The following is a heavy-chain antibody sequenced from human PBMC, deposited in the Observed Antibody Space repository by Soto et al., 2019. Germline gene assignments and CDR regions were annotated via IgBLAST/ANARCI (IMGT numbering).Heavy chain of an antibody. CDR1: GGTFSSYA. CDR3: ASGEFGITMIVVVRGEPRTIKRWAFDI. V-gene: IGHV1-69*13. CDR2: IIPIFGTA. J-gene: IGHJ3*02. Sequence: SVKVSCKASGGTFSSYAISWVRQAPGQGLEWMGGIIPIFGTANYAQKFQGRVTTTADESTSTAYMELSSLRSEDTAVYYCASGEFGITMIVVVRGEPRTIKRWAFDIWGQGTMVTVSS. D-gene: IGHD3-22*01.